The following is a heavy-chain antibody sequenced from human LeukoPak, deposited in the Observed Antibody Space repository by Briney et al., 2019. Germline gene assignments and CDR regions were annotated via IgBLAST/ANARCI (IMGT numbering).Heavy chain of an antibody. V-gene: IGHV3-15*01. CDR2: IKRKTDGGTT. J-gene: IGHJ3*02. CDR3: TTGNMVRGVISASDI. D-gene: IGHD3-10*01. Sequence: PGGSLRLSCAASGFTFCNLWMSWVRQAPGKGLEWVGRIKRKTDGGTTDYATPVKGRFTISRDDSKNTLYLKMNSLKTEDTAVYYCTTGNMVRGVISASDIWGQGTMVTVSS. CDR1: GFTFCNLW.